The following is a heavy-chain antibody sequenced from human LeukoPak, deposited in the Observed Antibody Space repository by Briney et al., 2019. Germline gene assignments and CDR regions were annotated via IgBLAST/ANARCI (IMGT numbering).Heavy chain of an antibody. CDR1: GGSISSGRYY. J-gene: IGHJ4*02. CDR3: ARAPYCSGGSCHGADFDY. V-gene: IGHV4-61*02. CDR2: IYTRGST. Sequence: SETLSLTYTVSGGSISSGRYYGSWLRQPAGRGLEWSGRIYTRGSTNYNPSLKSRVTISVDTSKNQFSLKLSSVTPADTAVYYCARAPYCSGGSCHGADFDYWGQGTLVTVSS. D-gene: IGHD2-15*01.